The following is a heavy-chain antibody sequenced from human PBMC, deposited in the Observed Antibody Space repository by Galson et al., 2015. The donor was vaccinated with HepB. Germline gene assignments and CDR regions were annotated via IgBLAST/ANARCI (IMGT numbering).Heavy chain of an antibody. V-gene: IGHV3-33*01. CDR2: IWYDGISK. J-gene: IGHJ3*02. D-gene: IGHD6-13*01. CDR3: SREKEAVAGNAFDI. CDR1: GFAFSTYG. Sequence: SLRLSCAASGFAFSTYGIHWVRQAPGKGLEWVAVIWYDGISKHYADSVKGRFTTSRDNSKNTLYLQMNTLRAEDTAVYYCSREKEAVAGNAFDIWGQGTMVTVSS.